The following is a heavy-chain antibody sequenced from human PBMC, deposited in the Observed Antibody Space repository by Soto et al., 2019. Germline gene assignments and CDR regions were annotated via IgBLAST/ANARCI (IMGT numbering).Heavy chain of an antibody. Sequence: EVQLVESGGGLVKPGGSLRLSCAASGFTVSNAWMSWVRQAPGKGLEWVGGIKSKTDGGTTEYDAPVKGRFTISRDDSKNTLYLQMISLKTEDTAGYYCTRYSYGAAEYWGQGTLVTVSS. D-gene: IGHD5-18*01. CDR1: GFTVSNAW. V-gene: IGHV3-15*01. J-gene: IGHJ4*02. CDR3: TRYSYGAAEY. CDR2: IKSKTDGGTT.